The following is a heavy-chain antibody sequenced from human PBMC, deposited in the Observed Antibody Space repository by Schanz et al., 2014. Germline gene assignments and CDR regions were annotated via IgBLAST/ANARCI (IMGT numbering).Heavy chain of an antibody. J-gene: IGHJ2*01. D-gene: IGHD6-19*01. Sequence: QVQLVQSGAEVKKPGASVKVSCKASGYTFTDYGLSWVRQAPGQGLEWLGWIRPDNGHTTYSQKVRDRVIFTTDTSANTAYMEVSRLKSDDTAVYYCARLSVAGRPHVNYWYFDLWGRGTLVTVSS. CDR2: IRPDNGHT. CDR1: GYTFTDYG. V-gene: IGHV1-18*01. CDR3: ARLSVAGRPHVNYWYFDL.